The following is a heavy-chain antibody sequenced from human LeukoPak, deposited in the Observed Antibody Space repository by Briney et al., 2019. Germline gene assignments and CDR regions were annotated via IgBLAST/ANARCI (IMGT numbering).Heavy chain of an antibody. CDR3: ARDLRPYLYYGMDV. CDR1: GFTFTTYG. CDR2: ISFDGSEK. D-gene: IGHD2-2*01. J-gene: IGHJ6*02. V-gene: IGHV3-30*03. Sequence: PGGSLRLSCAASGFTFTTYGMHWVRQAPGKGLEWVAVISFDGSEKYYSDSVKGRSTISRDNSKNTLFLEMNRLRADDTAVYYCARDLRPYLYYGMDVWGQGTTVTVSS.